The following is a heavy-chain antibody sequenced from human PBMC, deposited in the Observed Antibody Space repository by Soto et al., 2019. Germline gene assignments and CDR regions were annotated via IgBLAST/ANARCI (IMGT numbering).Heavy chain of an antibody. V-gene: IGHV1-69*12. Sequence: QVQLVQSGAEVKRPGSSVKVSCKASGGTFSSYAISWGRQAPGQGLDWMGAIIPMFGTANYAQKFQGRVTITADESTSTAYMELTRLRSEDTAVYYCASARDVLGLDYWGQGTLVTVSS. CDR3: ASARDVLGLDY. D-gene: IGHD1-26*01. J-gene: IGHJ4*02. CDR1: GGTFSSYA. CDR2: IIPMFGTA.